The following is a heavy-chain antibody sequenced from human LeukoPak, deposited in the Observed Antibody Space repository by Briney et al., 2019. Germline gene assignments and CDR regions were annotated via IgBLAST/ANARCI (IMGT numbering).Heavy chain of an antibody. J-gene: IGHJ4*02. Sequence: PSETLSLTCTVSGGSISSYYWSWIRQPPGKGLEWIGYIYYSGSTNYNPSLKSRVTISVDTSKNQFSLKLSSVTAADTAVYYCARDRGYTYGADFDYWGQGTLVTVSS. CDR3: ARDRGYTYGADFDY. CDR1: GGSISSYY. D-gene: IGHD5-18*01. CDR2: IYYSGST. V-gene: IGHV4-59*01.